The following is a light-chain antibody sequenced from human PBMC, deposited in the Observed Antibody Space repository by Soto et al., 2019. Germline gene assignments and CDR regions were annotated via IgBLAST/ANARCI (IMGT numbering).Light chain of an antibody. CDR1: QSVLYSSNNKNY. V-gene: IGKV4-1*01. CDR2: WAS. CDR3: QQYYRPWT. Sequence: DIVMTQSPDSLAVSLVERATINCKSSQSVLYSSNNKNYLAWYQQKPGQPPKLLIYWASTRESGVPDRFSGSGSGTDFTLTISSLQAEDVAVYYCQQYYRPWTFGQGTKVELK. J-gene: IGKJ1*01.